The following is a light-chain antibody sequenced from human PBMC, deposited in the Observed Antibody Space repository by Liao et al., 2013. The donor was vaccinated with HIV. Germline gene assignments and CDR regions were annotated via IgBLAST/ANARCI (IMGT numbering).Light chain of an antibody. CDR1: NVGTKS. Sequence: SYVLTQPPSVSVAPGQTARIACGGNNVGTKSVHWYQQKPGQSPVLVIYQDNKRPSGIPERFSGSNSGNTATLTISGTQAMDEADYYCQAWDSSTAVVFGGGTKLTVL. CDR3: QAWDSSTAVV. CDR2: QDN. V-gene: IGLV3-1*01. J-gene: IGLJ2*01.